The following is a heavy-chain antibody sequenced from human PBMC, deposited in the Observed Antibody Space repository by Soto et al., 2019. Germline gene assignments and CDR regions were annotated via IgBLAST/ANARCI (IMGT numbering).Heavy chain of an antibody. Sequence: VGSLRLSCSASGFTFSSYGMYWVRQAPGKGLEWVAVIWYDGSNKYYADSVKGRFTISRDNSKNRLYLQMNSLRADDTAVYYCARGDTIRPIVYWGQGTLVTVSS. J-gene: IGHJ4*02. CDR2: IWYDGSNK. V-gene: IGHV3-33*01. CDR1: GFTFSSYG. D-gene: IGHD3-10*01. CDR3: ARGDTIRPIVY.